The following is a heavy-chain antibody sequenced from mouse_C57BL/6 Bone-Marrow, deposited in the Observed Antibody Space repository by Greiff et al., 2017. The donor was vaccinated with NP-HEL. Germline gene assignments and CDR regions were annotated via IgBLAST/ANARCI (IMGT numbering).Heavy chain of an antibody. Sequence: QVQLQQPGAELVMPGASVKLSRKASGYTFTSYWMHWVKQRPGQGLEWIGEIDPSDSYTNYNQKFKGKSTLTVDKSSSTAYMQISSLTSEDSAVYYCARNDYDASYAMDYWGQGTSVTVSS. CDR1: GYTFTSYW. J-gene: IGHJ4*01. CDR2: IDPSDSYT. V-gene: IGHV1-69*01. CDR3: ARNDYDASYAMDY. D-gene: IGHD2-4*01.